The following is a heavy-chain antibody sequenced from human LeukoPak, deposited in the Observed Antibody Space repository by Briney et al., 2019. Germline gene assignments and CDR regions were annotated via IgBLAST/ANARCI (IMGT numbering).Heavy chain of an antibody. Sequence: SVKVSCKASGGTFSSYAISWVRQAPGQGLEWMGGIIPIFGTANYAQKFQGRVTITADESTSTAYMELSSLRPEDTAVYYCARDPGNVAAAERGYGMDVWGKGTTVTVSS. CDR1: GGTFSSYA. CDR3: ARDPGNVAAAERGYGMDV. J-gene: IGHJ6*04. CDR2: IIPIFGTA. D-gene: IGHD6-13*01. V-gene: IGHV1-69*13.